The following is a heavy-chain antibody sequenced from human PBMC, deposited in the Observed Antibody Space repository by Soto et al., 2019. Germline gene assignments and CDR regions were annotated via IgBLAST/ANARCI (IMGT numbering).Heavy chain of an antibody. CDR3: ATRNDYDDYYYGMDV. CDR2: IDPSDSYT. CDR1: GYSFTSYW. V-gene: IGHV5-10-1*01. Sequence: PGDSLKISCMGSGYSFTSYWLSWVRQMPGKGLEWMGRIDPSDSYTNYSPSFQGHVTISADKSISTAYLQWSSLKASDTAMYYCATRNDYDDYYYGMDVWGQGTAVTVSS. J-gene: IGHJ6*02. D-gene: IGHD4-17*01.